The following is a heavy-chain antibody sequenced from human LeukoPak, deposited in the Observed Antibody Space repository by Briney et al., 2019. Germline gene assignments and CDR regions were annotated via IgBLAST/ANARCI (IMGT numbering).Heavy chain of an antibody. CDR1: GFTFHDYA. J-gene: IGHJ4*02. Sequence: GGSLRLSCAASGFTFHDYAMMWVRQAPGRGLEWVSAIRGSGGLTFYADSVKGRFTISRDNSKNTLYLQMNSLRAEDTAVYYCAKIPLTGTTYFDYWGQGTLVTVSS. CDR3: AKIPLTGTTYFDY. V-gene: IGHV3-23*01. D-gene: IGHD1-7*01. CDR2: IRGSGGLT.